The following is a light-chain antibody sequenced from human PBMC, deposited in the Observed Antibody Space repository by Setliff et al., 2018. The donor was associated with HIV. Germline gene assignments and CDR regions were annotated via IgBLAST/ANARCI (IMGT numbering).Light chain of an antibody. V-gene: IGLV1-40*01. CDR2: GNN. Sequence: VLTQPPSVSGAPGRRVTISCTGTSSNIGAGYDVHWYQQLPGTAPKLLIYGNNNRPSGVPDRFSASSSGTSASLAITGLQAEDEADYFCQSYDSSLSAVFGTGTKVTVL. CDR1: SSNIGAGYD. J-gene: IGLJ1*01. CDR3: QSYDSSLSAV.